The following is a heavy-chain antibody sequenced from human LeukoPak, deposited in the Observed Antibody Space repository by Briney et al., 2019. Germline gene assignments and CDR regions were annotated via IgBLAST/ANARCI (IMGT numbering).Heavy chain of an antibody. J-gene: IGHJ4*02. CDR3: ARHFRVGYCSGGSCSQIDY. CDR2: IFYSGST. D-gene: IGHD2-15*01. Sequence: SETLSLTCTVSGVSISPYYWSWIRQSPGKGLEWIGYIFYSGSTNYNPSLKSRVTISVDTSKNQFSLKLSSVTAADTAVYYCARHFRVGYCSGGSCSQIDYWGQGTLVTVSS. V-gene: IGHV4-59*08. CDR1: GVSISPYY.